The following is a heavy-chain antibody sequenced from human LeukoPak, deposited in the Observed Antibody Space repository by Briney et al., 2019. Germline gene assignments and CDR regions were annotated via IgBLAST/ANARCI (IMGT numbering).Heavy chain of an antibody. V-gene: IGHV5-51*01. CDR1: GYSFTSFW. Sequence: GESLKISRKGSGYSFTSFWIAWVRQMPGKGLEWMGIIYPADSDTRYSPSFQGQVTISADKSISTAYLQWSRLKASDTAMYYCARLEQQRSSFDYWGQGTLVTVSS. D-gene: IGHD6-13*01. CDR2: IYPADSDT. CDR3: ARLEQQRSSFDY. J-gene: IGHJ4*02.